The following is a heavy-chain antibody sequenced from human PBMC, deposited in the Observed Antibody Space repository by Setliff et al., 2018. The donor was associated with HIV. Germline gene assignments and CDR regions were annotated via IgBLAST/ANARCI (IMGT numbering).Heavy chain of an antibody. Sequence: PSETLSLTCTISGGSISSSDYRWVWIRQPPGKGLEWIGTISYSGISYYKPSLTSRVTMSLDTSKNQFSLKLTSVTAADTAVYYCARARIDYYDEYYGMDVWGQGTTVTVSS. CDR1: GGSISSSDYR. J-gene: IGHJ6*02. V-gene: IGHV4-39*07. CDR3: ARARIDYYDEYYGMDV. D-gene: IGHD3-22*01. CDR2: ISYSGIS.